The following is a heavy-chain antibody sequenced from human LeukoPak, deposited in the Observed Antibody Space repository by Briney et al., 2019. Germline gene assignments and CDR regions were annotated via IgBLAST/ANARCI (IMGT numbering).Heavy chain of an antibody. CDR2: IIPIFGTA. Sequence: SVKVSCKASGGTFSSYAISWVRQAPGQGLEWMGGIIPIFGTANYAQKFQGRVTITTDESTSTAYMELSSLRSEDTAVYYCARDADRHYYGSGSYFVYWGQGTLVTVSS. V-gene: IGHV1-69*05. CDR3: ARDADRHYYGSGSYFVY. CDR1: GGTFSSYA. J-gene: IGHJ4*02. D-gene: IGHD3-10*01.